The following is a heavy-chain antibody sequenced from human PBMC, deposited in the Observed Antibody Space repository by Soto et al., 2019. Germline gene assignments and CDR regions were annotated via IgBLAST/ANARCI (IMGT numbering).Heavy chain of an antibody. Sequence: EVQLLESGGGLVQPGGSLRLSCAASGFTFGTYAMNWLRQAPGRGLECVSFISGSGRTTYYADSVKGRFTVSRDNSKKTMYLQMNSLRAEDTALYYCAKFRGPSYSYYYMDVWGKGTTVTVSS. CDR2: ISGSGRTT. CDR3: AKFRGPSYSYYYMDV. J-gene: IGHJ6*03. V-gene: IGHV3-23*01. D-gene: IGHD3-16*01. CDR1: GFTFGTYA.